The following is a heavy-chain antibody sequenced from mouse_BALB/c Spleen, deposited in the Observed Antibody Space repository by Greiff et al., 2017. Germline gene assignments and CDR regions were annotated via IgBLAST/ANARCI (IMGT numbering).Heavy chain of an antibody. V-gene: IGHV5-6-5*01. D-gene: IGHD1-1*01. J-gene: IGHJ4*01. CDR1: GFTFSSYA. CDR3: ARGYYGSSYEAMDY. CDR2: ISSGGST. Sequence: EVQVVESGGGLVKPGGSLKLSCAASGFTFSSYAMSWVRQTPEKRLEWVASISSGGSTYYPDSVKGRFTISRDNARNILYLQMSSLRSEDTAMYYCARGYYGSSYEAMDYWGQGTSVTVSS.